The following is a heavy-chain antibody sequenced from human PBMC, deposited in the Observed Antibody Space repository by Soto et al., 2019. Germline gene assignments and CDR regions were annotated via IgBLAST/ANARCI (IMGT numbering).Heavy chain of an antibody. Sequence: QVQLVESGGGLVKPGGSLRLSCAASGFTFSDYYMSWIRQAPGKGLEWVSYISSSGSTIYYADSVKGRFTISRDNAKTSLYLQKNSLRAEDTAVYYCASLYGSGSYFGYYYGMDVWGQGTTVTVSS. CDR1: GFTFSDYY. V-gene: IGHV3-11*01. CDR3: ASLYGSGSYFGYYYGMDV. CDR2: ISSSGSTI. D-gene: IGHD3-10*01. J-gene: IGHJ6*02.